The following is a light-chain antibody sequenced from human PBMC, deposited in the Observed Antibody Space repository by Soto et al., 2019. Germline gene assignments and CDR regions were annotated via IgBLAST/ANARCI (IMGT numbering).Light chain of an antibody. J-gene: IGLJ2*01. Sequence: QSALTQPASVSGSPGQSITISCTGTSSDVGGYNYVSWYQQHPGKAPKLMIYDVSNRPSGVSNRLSGSKSGNTASLTISGLHAEDEADYYCSSYTSSSTLGVFGGGTKLTVL. CDR1: SSDVGGYNY. CDR2: DVS. V-gene: IGLV2-14*01. CDR3: SSYTSSSTLGV.